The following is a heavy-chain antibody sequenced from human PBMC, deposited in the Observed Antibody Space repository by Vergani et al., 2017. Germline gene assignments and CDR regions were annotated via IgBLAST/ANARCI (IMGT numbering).Heavy chain of an antibody. CDR3: ARDRGSGCQHDC. D-gene: IGHD6-19*01. Sequence: EVQLVESGGGLVQPGGSLRLSCAASGCTFSNYWMNWVRQAPGKGLEWVANIKQDGSEKYYVDSVKGRFTISRDNVKNSLYLQLNSLRAEDTAGYYCARDRGSGCQHDCWGQGTLSPSLQ. CDR2: IKQDGSEK. V-gene: IGHV3-7*01. J-gene: IGHJ4*02. CDR1: GCTFSNYW.